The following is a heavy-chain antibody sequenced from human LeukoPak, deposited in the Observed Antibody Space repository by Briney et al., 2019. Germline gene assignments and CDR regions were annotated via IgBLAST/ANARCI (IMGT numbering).Heavy chain of an antibody. Sequence: ASVKVSCKASGGTFSSYAISWVRQAPGQGLEWMGEIIPIFGTANYAQKFQGRVTITTDESTSTAYMELSSLRSEDTAVYYCARPSGSIQGSFDYWGQGTLVTVSS. CDR1: GGTFSSYA. CDR3: ARPSGSIQGSFDY. V-gene: IGHV1-69*05. D-gene: IGHD5-18*01. CDR2: IIPIFGTA. J-gene: IGHJ4*02.